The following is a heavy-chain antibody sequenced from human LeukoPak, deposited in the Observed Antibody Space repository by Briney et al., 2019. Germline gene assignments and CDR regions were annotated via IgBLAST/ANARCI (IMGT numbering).Heavy chain of an antibody. CDR1: GGSISNNY. D-gene: IGHD3-22*01. CDR2: IYYSGST. V-gene: IGHV4-59*08. Sequence: SETLSLTCTVSGGSISNNYWSWIRQPPGKGLEWIGYIYYSGSTNYNPSLKSRVLISVDTSRNQFSLKLTSVSAADTAVYYCARVGSAYSLDCGGQGTLVTVSS. CDR3: ARVGSAYSLDC. J-gene: IGHJ4*02.